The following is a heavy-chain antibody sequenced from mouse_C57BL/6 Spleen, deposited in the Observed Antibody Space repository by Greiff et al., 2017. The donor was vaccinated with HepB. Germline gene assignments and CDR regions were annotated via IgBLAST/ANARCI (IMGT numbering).Heavy chain of an antibody. CDR2: IRSKSSNYAT. CDR1: GFTFNTYA. CDR3: VRAEDYYGSSYTWFAY. Sequence: EVQVVESGGGLVQPKGSLKLSCAASGFTFNTYAMHWVRQAPGKGLEWVARIRSKSSNYATYYADSVKDRFTISRDDSQSMLYLQMNNLKTEDTAMYYCVRAEDYYGSSYTWFAYWGQGTLVTVSA. D-gene: IGHD1-1*01. J-gene: IGHJ3*01. V-gene: IGHV10-3*01.